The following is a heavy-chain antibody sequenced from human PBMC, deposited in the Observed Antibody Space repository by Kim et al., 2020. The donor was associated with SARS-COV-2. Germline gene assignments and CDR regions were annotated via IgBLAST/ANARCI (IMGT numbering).Heavy chain of an antibody. D-gene: IGHD2-21*02. CDR2: INHSGST. V-gene: IGHV4-34*01. CDR3: ARGRTVVTFDY. J-gene: IGHJ4*02. CDR1: GGSFSGYY. Sequence: SETLSLTCAVYGGSFSGYYWSWIRQPPGKGLEWIGEINHSGSTNYNPSLKSRVTISVDTSKNQFSLKLSSVTAADTAVYYCARGRTVVTFDYWGQGTLVTVSS.